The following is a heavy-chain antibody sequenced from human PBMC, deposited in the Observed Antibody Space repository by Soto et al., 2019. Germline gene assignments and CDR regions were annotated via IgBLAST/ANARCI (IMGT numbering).Heavy chain of an antibody. CDR1: GDSVASLSAS. CDR2: TYYRSKWYN. Sequence: SQPLSLHFGLSGDSVASLSASWNWIRQSPSRGLEWLGRTYYRSKWYNDYAVSVKSRITINPDTSKNQFSLQLNSVTPEDTAVYYCSRSIYYYDAVDSWGQGTMVTVSS. J-gene: IGHJ3*02. CDR3: SRSIYYYDAVDS. D-gene: IGHD3-10*01. V-gene: IGHV6-1*01.